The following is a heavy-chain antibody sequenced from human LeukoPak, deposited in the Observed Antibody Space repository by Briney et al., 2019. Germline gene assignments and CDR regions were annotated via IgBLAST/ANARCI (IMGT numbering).Heavy chain of an antibody. CDR1: GGSFSGYY. CDR2: INHSGST. J-gene: IGHJ6*03. D-gene: IGHD5-18*01. Sequence: SETLSLTCAVYGGSFSGYYWSWIRQPPGKGLEWIGEINHSGSTNYNPSLKSRVTISVDTSKNRFSLKLSSVTAADTAVYYCARGGYSYRWYYYYYMDVWGKGTTVTVSS. CDR3: ARGGYSYRWYYYYYMDV. V-gene: IGHV4-34*01.